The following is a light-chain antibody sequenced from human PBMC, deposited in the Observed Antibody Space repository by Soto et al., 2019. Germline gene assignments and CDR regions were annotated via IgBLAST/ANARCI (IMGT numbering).Light chain of an antibody. J-gene: IGKJ4*01. V-gene: IGKV3-15*01. CDR3: QQYNTWPLT. Sequence: EIVMTQSPATLSVSPGERATLSCRASQSLSNNLAWYQQKPGQAPRLLLYFTSTRATGIPARFSGSGSGTEFTLTISSLQSEDFAVYYCQQYNTWPLTFGGGTKVETK. CDR1: QSLSNN. CDR2: FTS.